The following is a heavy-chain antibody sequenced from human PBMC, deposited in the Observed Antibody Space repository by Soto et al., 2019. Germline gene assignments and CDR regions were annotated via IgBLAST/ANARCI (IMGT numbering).Heavy chain of an antibody. CDR3: ARLWGSGSPEHDYYGMDV. V-gene: IGHV3-33*01. D-gene: IGHD3-10*01. Sequence: GGSLRLSCAASGFTFSSYGMHWVRQAPGKGLEWVAVIWYDGSNKYYADSVKGRFTISRDNSKNTLYLQMNSLRAEDTAVYYGARLWGSGSPEHDYYGMDVWGQGTTVTVSS. CDR2: IWYDGSNK. J-gene: IGHJ6*02. CDR1: GFTFSSYG.